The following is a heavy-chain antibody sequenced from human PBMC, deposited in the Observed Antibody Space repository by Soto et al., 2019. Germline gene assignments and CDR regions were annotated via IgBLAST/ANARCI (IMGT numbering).Heavy chain of an antibody. CDR2: INSDGSST. J-gene: IGHJ6*02. CDR3: AKGVAAAANYYYYGMDV. Sequence: LSLSCAASGFTFSSYWMHWVRQAPGKGLVWVSRINSDGSSTSYADSVKGRFTISRDNAKNTLYLQMNSLRAEDTAVYYCAKGVAAAANYYYYGMDVWGQGTTVTVSS. CDR1: GFTFSSYW. V-gene: IGHV3-74*01. D-gene: IGHD6-13*01.